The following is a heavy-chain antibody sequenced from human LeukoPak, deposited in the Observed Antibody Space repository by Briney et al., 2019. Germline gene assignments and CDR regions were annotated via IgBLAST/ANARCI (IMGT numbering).Heavy chain of an antibody. Sequence: GGSLRLSCAASGFTVSSNYMSWVRQAPGKGLEWVSVIYSGGSTYYADSVKGRFIISRDNSKNTLYLQMNSLRAEDTAVYYCARGGITGTSDAFDIWGQGTMVTVSS. D-gene: IGHD1-20*01. V-gene: IGHV3-66*01. CDR1: GFTVSSNY. J-gene: IGHJ3*02. CDR2: IYSGGST. CDR3: ARGGITGTSDAFDI.